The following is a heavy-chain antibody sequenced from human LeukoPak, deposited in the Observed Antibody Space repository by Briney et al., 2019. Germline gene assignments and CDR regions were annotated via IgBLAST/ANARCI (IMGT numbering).Heavy chain of an antibody. CDR3: ARDYAHRGVIISPVSD. CDR1: GGSISSGGYY. Sequence: PSETLSLTCTVSGGSISSGGYYWSWIRQHPGKGLERIGYIYFSGNTYYNPSLKSRVTISVDTSKNQFSLKLSSVTAADTAVYYCARDYAHRGVIISPVSDWGQGTLVTVSS. J-gene: IGHJ4*02. D-gene: IGHD3-10*01. V-gene: IGHV4-31*03. CDR2: IYFSGNT.